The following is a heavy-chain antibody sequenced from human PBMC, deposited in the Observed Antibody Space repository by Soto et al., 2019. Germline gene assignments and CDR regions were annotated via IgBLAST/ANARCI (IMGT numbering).Heavy chain of an antibody. Sequence: SETLSLTGTVSGGSISSYYWSWIRQPPGKGLEWIGYIYYSGSTNYNPSLKSRVTISVDTSKNQFSLKLSSVTAADTAVYYCARGEGGKGYCSGGSCYPNDAFDIWGQGTMVTVSS. CDR3: ARGEGGKGYCSGGSCYPNDAFDI. CDR2: IYYSGST. D-gene: IGHD2-15*01. J-gene: IGHJ3*02. CDR1: GGSISSYY. V-gene: IGHV4-59*01.